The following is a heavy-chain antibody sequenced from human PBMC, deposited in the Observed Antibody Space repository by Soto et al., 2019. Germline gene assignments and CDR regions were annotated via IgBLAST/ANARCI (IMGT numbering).Heavy chain of an antibody. CDR1: GFTFSSYG. J-gene: IGHJ4*02. Sequence: GGSLRLSCAASGFTFSSYGMRWVRQAPGKGLEWVAVIWYDGSNKYYADSVKGRFTISRDNSKNTLYLQMNRLRAEETAVYYCATVPLGAYHYANRGSTGWVFVYWGQGTLVT. V-gene: IGHV3-33*01. D-gene: IGHD3-22*01. CDR3: ATVPLGAYHYANRGSTGWVFVY. CDR2: IWYDGSNK.